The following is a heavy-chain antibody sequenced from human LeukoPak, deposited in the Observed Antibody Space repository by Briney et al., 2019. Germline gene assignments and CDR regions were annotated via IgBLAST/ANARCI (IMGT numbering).Heavy chain of an antibody. CDR1: GGSISSSSYY. V-gene: IGHV4-39*01. Sequence: PSETLSLTCTVSGGSISSSSYYWSWIRQPPGKGLEWIGSIYYSGSTYYNPSLKSRVTISVDTSKNQFSLKLSSVTAADTAVYYCARVTGVTTLLGAFDPWGQGTLVTVSS. D-gene: IGHD4-17*01. CDR2: IYYSGST. J-gene: IGHJ5*02. CDR3: ARVTGVTTLLGAFDP.